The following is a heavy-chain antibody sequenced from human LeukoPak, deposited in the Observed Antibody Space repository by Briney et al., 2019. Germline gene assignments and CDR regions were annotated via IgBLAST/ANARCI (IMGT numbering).Heavy chain of an antibody. CDR2: IDPNSGGT. CDR3: ARSSVLAPAWIAPFMDV. V-gene: IGHV1-2*02. CDR1: GYTVTGYD. J-gene: IGHJ6*03. D-gene: IGHD5-12*01. Sequence: ASVKVSCKASGYTVTGYDMHWVRQAPGQGLGWMGWIDPNSGGTNYAQKFQGRVTMTRDTSISTAYMELSRLRSDDTAVHYCARSSVLAPAWIAPFMDVWGKGTTVTISS.